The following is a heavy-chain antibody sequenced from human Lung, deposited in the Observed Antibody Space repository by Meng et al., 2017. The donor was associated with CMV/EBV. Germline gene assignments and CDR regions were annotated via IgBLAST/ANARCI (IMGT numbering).Heavy chain of an antibody. V-gene: IGHV4-4*02. CDR2: IPHRGSS. J-gene: IGHJ1*01. CDR3: LRRSGGSV. Sequence: RWTGHALVEPTAHPSLTCPVSGDSITNHNWWAWDRQPPGRGLEWIGEIPHRGSSAYSPSLKSRVSMSIDKSKNQFSLKLTSVTAADTAVYHCLRRSGGSVWGQGTLVTVSS. CDR1: GDSITNHNW. D-gene: IGHD3-10*01.